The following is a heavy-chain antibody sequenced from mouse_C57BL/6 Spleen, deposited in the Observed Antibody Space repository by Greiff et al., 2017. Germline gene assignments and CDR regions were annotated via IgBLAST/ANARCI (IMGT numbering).Heavy chain of an antibody. CDR1: GYTFTGYW. D-gene: IGHD2-4*01. CDR2: ILPGSGST. CDR3: ARGDLGYDYDGEVYFDY. Sequence: QVQLQQSGAELMKPGASVKLSCKATGYTFTGYWIEWVKQRPGHGLEWIGEILPGSGSTNYNEKFKGKATFTADTSSNTAYMQLSSLTTEDSAIYYCARGDLGYDYDGEVYFDYWGQGTTLTVSS. V-gene: IGHV1-9*01. J-gene: IGHJ2*01.